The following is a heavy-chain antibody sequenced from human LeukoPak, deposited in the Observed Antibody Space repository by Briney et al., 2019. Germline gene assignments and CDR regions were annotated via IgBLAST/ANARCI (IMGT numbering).Heavy chain of an antibody. D-gene: IGHD1-26*01. CDR2: INHSGST. CDR3: ARPGSYYYYGMDV. Sequence: PSENLSLTCAVYGGSFSGYYWSWIRQPPGKGLEWIGEINHSGSTNYNPSLKSRVTISVDTSKNQFSLKLSSVTAADTAVYYCARPGSYYYYGMDVWGQGTTVTVSS. J-gene: IGHJ6*02. CDR1: GGSFSGYY. V-gene: IGHV4-34*01.